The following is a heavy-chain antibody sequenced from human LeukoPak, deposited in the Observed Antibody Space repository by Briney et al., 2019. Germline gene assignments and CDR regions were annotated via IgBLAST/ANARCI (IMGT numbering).Heavy chain of an antibody. J-gene: IGHJ4*02. Sequence: GGSLRLSCVASGFTFSSYGMSWVRQAPGKGLEWVSAITGSGDSTEFADSVKGRFTVSRDNSKNTLYLQMNSLRAEDTAVYYCAKDGLSGYYTPYYFDYWGQGTLVTVSS. CDR1: GFTFSSYG. CDR3: AKDGLSGYYTPYYFDY. V-gene: IGHV3-23*01. D-gene: IGHD3-3*01. CDR2: ITGSGDST.